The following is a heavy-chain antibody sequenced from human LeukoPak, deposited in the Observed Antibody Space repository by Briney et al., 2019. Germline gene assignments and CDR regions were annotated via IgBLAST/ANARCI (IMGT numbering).Heavy chain of an antibody. CDR3: AKGTGGTSYYFDY. J-gene: IGHJ4*02. V-gene: IGHV4-61*02. CDR2: IYTSGST. Sequence: SQTLSLTCTVSGGSISSGNYQWTWIRQPAGKGLEWIGRIYTSGSTNYNPSLKSRVTISVDTSKNQFSLKLSSVTAADTAVYYCAKGTGGTSYYFDYWGQGTLVTVSS. CDR1: GGSISSGNYQ. D-gene: IGHD4-23*01.